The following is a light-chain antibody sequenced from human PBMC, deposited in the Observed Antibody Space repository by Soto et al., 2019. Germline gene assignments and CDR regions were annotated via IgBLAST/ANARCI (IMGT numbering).Light chain of an antibody. CDR2: DAS. V-gene: IGKV1-5*01. J-gene: IGKJ1*01. CDR1: QSITNW. CDR3: QPYNGYQWT. Sequence: DIQMTQSPSTLSASVGDRVTITCRASQSITNWLAWYQQKPGKAPKLLMYDASSLHSGVPSRFSGSGSGTEFTLTISSLQPDDFETYYCQPYNGYQWTLGPGTKVDIK.